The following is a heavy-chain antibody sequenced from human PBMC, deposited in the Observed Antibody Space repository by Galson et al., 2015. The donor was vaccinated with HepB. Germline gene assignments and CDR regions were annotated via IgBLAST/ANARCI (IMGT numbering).Heavy chain of an antibody. D-gene: IGHD2-2*02. J-gene: IGHJ3*02. CDR3: ARRRYCSSAACYKNAFDI. CDR2: IYWNGDK. CDR1: GFSLSTGGVA. V-gene: IGHV2-5*01. Sequence: PALVKPTQTLTLTCTFSGFSLSTGGVAVGWIRQPPGKVLEWLAMIYWNGDKYYSPFLKSRLTTTEDTSTNQVVLTMTNMDPADTGTYYCARRRYCSSAACYKNAFDIWGQGTMVTVSS.